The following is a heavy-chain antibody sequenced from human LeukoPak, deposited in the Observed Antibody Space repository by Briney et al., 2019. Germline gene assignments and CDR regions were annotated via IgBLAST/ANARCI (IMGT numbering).Heavy chain of an antibody. Sequence: PGGSLRLSCAASGFTFSSYAMSWVRQAPGKGLEWVANIKQDGSEKYYVDSVKGRFTISRDNAKNSLYLQMNSLRAEDTAVYYCARDAAAAGSEAFDYWGQGTLVTVSS. CDR3: ARDAAAAGSEAFDY. V-gene: IGHV3-7*01. CDR1: GFTFSSYA. D-gene: IGHD6-13*01. J-gene: IGHJ4*02. CDR2: IKQDGSEK.